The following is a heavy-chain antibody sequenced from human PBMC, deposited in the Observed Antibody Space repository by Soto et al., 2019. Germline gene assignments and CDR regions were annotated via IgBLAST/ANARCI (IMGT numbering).Heavy chain of an antibody. CDR3: AKDTAPSDFYGMDV. Sequence: GGSLRLSCAASGFTFDDYAMHWVRQAPGKGLEWVSGISWNSGSIGYADSVKGRFTISRDNAKNSLYLQMNSLRAEDTALYYCAKDTAPSDFYGMDVWGQGTTVTVSS. D-gene: IGHD6-13*01. CDR1: GFTFDDYA. J-gene: IGHJ6*02. V-gene: IGHV3-9*01. CDR2: ISWNSGSI.